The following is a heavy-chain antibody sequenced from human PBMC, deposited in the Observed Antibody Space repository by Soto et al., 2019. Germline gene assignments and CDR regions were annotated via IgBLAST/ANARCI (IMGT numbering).Heavy chain of an antibody. CDR1: GFTFSSYG. CDR3: AKDCGVGATPGGDY. V-gene: IGHV3-30*18. Sequence: QVQLVESGGGVVQPGRSLRLSCAASGFTFSSYGMHWVRQAPGKGLEWVAVISYDGSNKYYADSVKGRFTISRDNSKNTLYLQMNSLSAEDTAVYYCAKDCGVGATPGGDYWGQGTLVTVSS. J-gene: IGHJ4*02. D-gene: IGHD1-26*01. CDR2: ISYDGSNK.